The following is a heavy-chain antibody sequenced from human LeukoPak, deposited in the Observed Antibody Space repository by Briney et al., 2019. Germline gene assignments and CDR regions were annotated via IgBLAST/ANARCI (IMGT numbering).Heavy chain of an antibody. CDR3: ARVGYSSAWYFFNF. D-gene: IGHD6-13*01. Sequence: GGSLRLSCAASGISFSSFGMSWVRQTPEKGLEWVSTLSSTGATFYAGSVKGRFTISRANSGNTLYLQMDSLTAEDTALYYCARVGYSSAWYFFNFWGQGTLVTVSS. CDR2: LSSTGAT. CDR1: GISFSSFG. V-gene: IGHV3-23*01. J-gene: IGHJ4*02.